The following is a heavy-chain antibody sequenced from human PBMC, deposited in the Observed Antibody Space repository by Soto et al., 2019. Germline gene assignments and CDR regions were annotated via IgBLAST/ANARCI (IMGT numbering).Heavy chain of an antibody. J-gene: IGHJ4*02. CDR3: AREDTAVALDY. V-gene: IGHV1-18*01. CDR2: ISAFNGNT. CDR1: GYTFISYG. Sequence: QVQLVQSGPEVKKPGASVKVSCKASGYTFISYGISWVRQAPGQGLEWMGRISAFNGNTNYAQKVQGRVTMTTDTFTSTAYMELRSLRSDDTAVYFCAREDTAVALDYWGQGTLVRVSS. D-gene: IGHD5-18*01.